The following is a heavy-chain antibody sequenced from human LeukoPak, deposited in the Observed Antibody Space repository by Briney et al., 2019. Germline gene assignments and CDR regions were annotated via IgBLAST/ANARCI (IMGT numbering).Heavy chain of an antibody. J-gene: IGHJ4*02. CDR3: ARGRRFYDYIWGSYRSPYYFDC. CDR2: TYYRSKWYN. CDR1: GDSVSSNSAA. Sequence: SQTLSLTCAISGDSVSSNSAAWNWIRQSPSRGLEWLGRTYYRSKWYNDYAVSVKSRITINPDTSKNQFSLQLNSVTPEDTAVYYCARGRRFYDYIWGSYRSPYYFDCWGQGTLVTVSS. V-gene: IGHV6-1*01. D-gene: IGHD3-16*02.